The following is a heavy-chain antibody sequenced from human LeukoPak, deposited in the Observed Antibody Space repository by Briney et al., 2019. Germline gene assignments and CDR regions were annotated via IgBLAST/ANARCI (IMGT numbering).Heavy chain of an antibody. V-gene: IGHV3-23*01. J-gene: IGHJ4*02. Sequence: GGSLRLSCAASGFMFRDAAMTWVRQAPGKGLEWVSLIASSGLNTYYADSVKGRFTISRDNSKNTLSLQMNSLRVEDTAVYYCERDPSEYEWQRGWYRDFWGQGSQVTVSS. CDR1: GFMFRDAA. CDR3: ERDPSEYEWQRGWYRDF. CDR2: IASSGLNT. D-gene: IGHD6-19*01.